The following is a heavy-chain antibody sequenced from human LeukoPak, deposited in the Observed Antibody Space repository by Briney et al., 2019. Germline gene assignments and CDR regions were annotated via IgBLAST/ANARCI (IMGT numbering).Heavy chain of an antibody. D-gene: IGHD3-3*01. V-gene: IGHV4-61*08. CDR1: GGPISSGDYY. CDR3: ARALGYYDFWSGSSSPSNWFDS. CDR2: IYYSGSI. Sequence: PSQTLSLTCTVSGGPISSGDYYWSWIRQPPGEGLEWIGNIYYSGSINYNPSLKSRVTISVDTSKNQFSLILSSVTAADTAVYYCARALGYYDFWSGSSSPSNWFDSWGQGTLVTVSS. J-gene: IGHJ5*01.